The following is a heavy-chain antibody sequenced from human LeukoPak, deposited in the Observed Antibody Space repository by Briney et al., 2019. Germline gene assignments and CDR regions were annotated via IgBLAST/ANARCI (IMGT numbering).Heavy chain of an antibody. CDR1: GFTFDDYG. CDR2: INWNGGRT. J-gene: IGHJ4*02. V-gene: IGHV3-20*04. CDR3: ARGTLKAAATDFDY. Sequence: GGSLRLSCAASGFTFDDYGMSWVRHAPGKGLEWVSGINWNGGRTGYADSVKGRFTISRDNAKNSLYLQMNSLRAEDTALYYCARGTLKAAATDFDYWGQGTLVSVSS. D-gene: IGHD6-13*01.